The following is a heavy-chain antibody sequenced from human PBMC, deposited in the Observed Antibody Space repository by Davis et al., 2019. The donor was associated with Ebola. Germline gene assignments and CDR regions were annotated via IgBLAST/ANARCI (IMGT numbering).Heavy chain of an antibody. CDR1: GFTFSDYY. CDR2: ISSGGNTI. J-gene: IGHJ4*02. D-gene: IGHD3-9*01. CDR3: ARMLTTRYFTPDGCYVEVFEN. V-gene: IGHV3-11*01. Sequence: GESLKISCAASGFTFSDYYMSWIRQAPGKGLEWISYISSGGNTIYYADSVKGRFTVSRDNAKNSLYLQMNNLRAEDRAVYYCARMLTTRYFTPDGCYVEVFENWGQGTLVSVSS.